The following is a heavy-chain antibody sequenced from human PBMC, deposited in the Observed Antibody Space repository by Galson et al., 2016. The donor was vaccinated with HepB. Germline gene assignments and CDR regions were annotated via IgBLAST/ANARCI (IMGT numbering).Heavy chain of an antibody. D-gene: IGHD2-2*01. J-gene: IGHJ4*02. CDR2: IFHSGNT. Sequence: SETLSLTCAVSGSSITHDYYWGWIRQPPGKGLEWIGNIFHSGNTYYNPSLKSRVTISIDTSKNQFSLKLTSVTAADTAVYFCARAPDIVVVPADVYFDYWGQGTLVTVSS. CDR3: ARAPDIVVVPADVYFDY. CDR1: GSSITHDYY. V-gene: IGHV4-38-2*01.